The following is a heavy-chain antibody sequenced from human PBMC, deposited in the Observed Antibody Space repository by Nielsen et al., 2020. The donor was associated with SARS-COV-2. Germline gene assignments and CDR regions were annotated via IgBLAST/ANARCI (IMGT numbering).Heavy chain of an antibody. CDR2: IYTSGST. Sequence: SETLSLTCTVSGGSISSYYWSWIRQPAGKGLEWIGRIYTSGSTNYNPSLKSRVTMSVDTSKNQFSLKLSSVTAADTAVYYCARDFLSEVRFYFDYWGQGTLVTVSS. D-gene: IGHD3-10*01. J-gene: IGHJ4*02. CDR3: ARDFLSEVRFYFDY. CDR1: GGSISSYY. V-gene: IGHV4-4*07.